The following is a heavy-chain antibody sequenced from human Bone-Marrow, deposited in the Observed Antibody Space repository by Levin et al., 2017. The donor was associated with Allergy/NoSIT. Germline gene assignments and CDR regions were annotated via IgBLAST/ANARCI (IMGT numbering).Heavy chain of an antibody. CDR1: GGSISSSGYY. CDR3: ARDVNNISWYKT. J-gene: IGHJ5*02. CDR2: IHYSGST. D-gene: IGHD6-13*01. V-gene: IGHV4-39*02. Sequence: GSLRLSCTVSGGSISSSGYYWGWIRRPPGKELEWIGSIHYSGSTYYNPSLKSRVTISIDTSKKQISLTLSSVTAADTAIYYCARDVNNISWYKTWGQGTLVTVSS.